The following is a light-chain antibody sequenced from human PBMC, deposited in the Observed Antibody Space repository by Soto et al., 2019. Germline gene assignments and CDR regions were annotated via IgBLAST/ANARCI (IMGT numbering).Light chain of an antibody. CDR2: EVT. Sequence: QSALTQPASVSDSPGQSITISCTGTSSDVGGSNFVSWYQQHPGKPPKLIIYEVTDRPSGVSNRFSGSKSGNTASLTISGLQAEDAAEYYCSSYTNINTRACVFGTGTKVTVL. CDR3: SSYTNINTRACV. CDR1: SSDVGGSNF. J-gene: IGLJ1*01. V-gene: IGLV2-14*01.